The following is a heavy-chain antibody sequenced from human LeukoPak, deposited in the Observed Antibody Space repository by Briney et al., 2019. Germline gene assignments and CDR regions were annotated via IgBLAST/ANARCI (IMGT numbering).Heavy chain of an antibody. V-gene: IGHV1-2*02. CDR1: GYTFTGYY. CDR2: INPNSGCT. D-gene: IGHD1-14*01. J-gene: IGHJ4*02. Sequence: GASVTVSCKASGYTFTGYYMHWVRQAPGQGLEWMGWINPNSGCTNYAQKFQGRVTMTRDTSISTAYMELSRLRSDDTAVYYCARESRTLNLDYWGQGTLVTVSS. CDR3: ARESRTLNLDY.